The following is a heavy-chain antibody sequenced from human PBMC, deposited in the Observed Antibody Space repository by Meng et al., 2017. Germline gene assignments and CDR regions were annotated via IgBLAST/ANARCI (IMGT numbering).Heavy chain of an antibody. CDR3: AHRHDYTPECNFRY. V-gene: IGHV2-5*01. D-gene: IGHD4-11*01. J-gene: IGHJ4*02. CDR1: GVSRHRSGVG. CDR2: IHWSNAK. Sequence: QACGARLVKPSQAHTLTCPFSGVSRHRSGVGVGWIRQPPGKALEWLELIHWSNAKPYSSSLNSRPAITKKNTKNKVVPTTTNKHQVDTATYYCAHRHDYTPECNFRYWGQGTMVTVSS.